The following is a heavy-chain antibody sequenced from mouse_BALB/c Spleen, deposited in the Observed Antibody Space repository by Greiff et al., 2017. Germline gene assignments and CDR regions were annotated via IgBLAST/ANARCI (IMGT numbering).Heavy chain of an antibody. CDR2: IFPGTGTT. J-gene: IGHJ4*01. CDR1: GYTFTSYW. V-gene: IGHV1S132*01. D-gene: IGHD2-14*01. CDR3: ARRSRYGGYAMDY. Sequence: QVQLQQSGAELVKPGASVKLSCKTSGYTFTSYWIQWVKQRPGQGLGWIGEIFPGTGTTYYNEKFKGKATLTIDTSSSTAYMQLSSLTSEDSAVYFCARRSRYGGYAMDYWGQGTSVTVSS.